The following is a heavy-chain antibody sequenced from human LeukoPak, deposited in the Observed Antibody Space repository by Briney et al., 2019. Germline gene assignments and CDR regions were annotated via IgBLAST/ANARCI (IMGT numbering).Heavy chain of an antibody. J-gene: IGHJ4*02. Sequence: PGGSLRLSCAASGFTFSSYGMHWVRQAPGKGLEWVAVISYDGRNKYYADSVKGRFTISRDNSKSTLYLQMNSLRAEDTAVYYCAKATPPRDGSNPDYWGQGTLVTVSS. D-gene: IGHD5-24*01. CDR2: ISYDGRNK. CDR1: GFTFSSYG. CDR3: AKATPPRDGSNPDY. V-gene: IGHV3-30*18.